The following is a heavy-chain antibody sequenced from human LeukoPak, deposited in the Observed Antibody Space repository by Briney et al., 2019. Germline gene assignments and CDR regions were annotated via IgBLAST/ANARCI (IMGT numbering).Heavy chain of an antibody. CDR3: VRHGLPDWNYDY. D-gene: IGHD1-7*01. V-gene: IGHV4-59*08. CDR2: IYFEGST. Sequence: ETLSLTCTVSGGSLSNYHWSWIRQPPGKGLEWIGDIYFEGSTKYNPSFDSRVTISVDTSKNQFSLRLRSVTAADTAVYYCVRHGLPDWNYDYWGQGTLVTVSS. CDR1: GGSLSNYH. J-gene: IGHJ4*02.